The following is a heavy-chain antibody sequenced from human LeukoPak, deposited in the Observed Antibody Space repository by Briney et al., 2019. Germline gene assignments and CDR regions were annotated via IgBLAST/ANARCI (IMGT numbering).Heavy chain of an antibody. V-gene: IGHV3-7*01. D-gene: IGHD4-11*01. J-gene: IGHJ4*02. CDR2: INQDGSQK. CDR3: ARLQTVTTSY. Sequence: GGSLRLSCAGSGFTFSSHWIGWVRQAPGKGLEWVAHINQDGSQKYYVDSVKGRFTISRDNAKNSLYLQMNSLRAEDTAVYYCARLQTVTTSYWGQGTLVTVSS. CDR1: GFTFSSHW.